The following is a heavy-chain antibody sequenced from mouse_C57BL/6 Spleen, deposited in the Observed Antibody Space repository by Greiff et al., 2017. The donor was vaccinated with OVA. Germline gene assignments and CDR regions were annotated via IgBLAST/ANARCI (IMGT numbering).Heavy chain of an antibody. CDR3: TRPTTTVVDWYFDV. CDR2: IDPETGGT. V-gene: IGHV1-15*01. J-gene: IGHJ1*03. CDR1: GYTFTDYE. Sequence: HVKQSGAELVRPGASVTLSCKASGYTFTDYEMHWVKQTPVHGLEWIGAIDPETGGTAYNQKFKGKAILTADKSSSTAYMELRSLTSEDSAVYYCTRPTTTVVDWYFDVWGTGTTVTVSS. D-gene: IGHD1-1*01.